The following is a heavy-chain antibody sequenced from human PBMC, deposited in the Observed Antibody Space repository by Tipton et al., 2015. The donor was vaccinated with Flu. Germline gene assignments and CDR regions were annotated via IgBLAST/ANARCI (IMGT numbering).Heavy chain of an antibody. CDR3: ARGGYSSSSGPWYYYYYGMDV. Sequence: LRLSCTVSGGSISSYYWSWIRQPPGKGLEWIGYIYYSGSINYNPSLKSRVTISVDTSKNQFSLKLSSVTAADTAVYYCARGGYSSSSGPWYYYYYGMDVWGQGTTVTVSS. J-gene: IGHJ6*02. CDR2: IYYSGSI. D-gene: IGHD6-6*01. CDR1: GGSISSYY. V-gene: IGHV4-59*01.